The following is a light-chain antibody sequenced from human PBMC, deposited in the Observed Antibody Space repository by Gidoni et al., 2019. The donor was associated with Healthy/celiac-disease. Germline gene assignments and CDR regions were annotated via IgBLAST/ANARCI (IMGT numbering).Light chain of an antibody. Sequence: EIVMTQSPATLSVSPGERATLSCRASQSVSSNLAWYQQKPGQAPRLLIDGASTRATGIPARFSGSVSGTEFTLTISSLQSEDFAVYYCQQYNNWPLYTFGQGTKLEIK. J-gene: IGKJ2*01. CDR3: QQYNNWPLYT. CDR1: QSVSSN. V-gene: IGKV3-15*01. CDR2: GAS.